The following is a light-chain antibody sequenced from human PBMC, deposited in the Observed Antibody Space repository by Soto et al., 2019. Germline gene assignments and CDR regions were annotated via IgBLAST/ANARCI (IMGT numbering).Light chain of an antibody. J-gene: IGKJ1*01. CDR1: QSILYSSNNKNY. CDR3: QQYYTTPPWT. CDR2: WSS. Sequence: DIVMTQSPDSLAVSLGERATINYKSSQSILYSSNNKNYLAWYQQKSGQPPRLLIYWSSIRQSGVPDRFSGSGSGTDFTLTISSLQAEDVAVYYCQQYYTTPPWTFGQGTKVEIK. V-gene: IGKV4-1*01.